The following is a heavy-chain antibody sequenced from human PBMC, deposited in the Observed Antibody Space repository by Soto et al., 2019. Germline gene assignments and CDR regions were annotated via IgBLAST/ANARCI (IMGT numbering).Heavy chain of an antibody. CDR3: ARGVSGDIVVVPAAKGGHHYYYGMDV. CDR1: GYTFTSYD. D-gene: IGHD2-2*01. CDR2: MNPNSGNT. J-gene: IGHJ6*02. V-gene: IGHV1-8*01. Sequence: ASVKVSCKASGYTFTSYDINWVRQATGQGLEWMGWMNPNSGNTGYAQKFQGRVTMTTDKSISTAYMELSSLRSEDTAVYYCARGVSGDIVVVPAAKGGHHYYYGMDVWGQGTTVTVSS.